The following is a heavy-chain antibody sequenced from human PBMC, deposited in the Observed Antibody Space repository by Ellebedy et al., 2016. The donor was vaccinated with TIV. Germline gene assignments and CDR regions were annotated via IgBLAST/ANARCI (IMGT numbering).Heavy chain of an antibody. CDR3: VRFPRGAPFADYLYYMDV. CDR1: GFTFSNYA. J-gene: IGHJ6*03. CDR2: ISGSGAST. V-gene: IGHV3-23*01. Sequence: GESLKISCAASGFTFSNYAMNWVRQAPGKGLEWVSPISGSGASTYYADSVKGRFTVSRDNSRNTLYLQMNSLRVEDTAVYYCVRFPRGAPFADYLYYMDVWGEGTTVIVSS. D-gene: IGHD3-16*01.